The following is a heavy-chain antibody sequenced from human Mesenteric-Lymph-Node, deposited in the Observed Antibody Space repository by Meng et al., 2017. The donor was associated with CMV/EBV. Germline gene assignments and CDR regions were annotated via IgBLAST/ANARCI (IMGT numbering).Heavy chain of an antibody. Sequence: GSLRLSCAVYGGSFSGYYWSWIRQPPGKGLEWIGEINHSGSTNYNPSLKSRVTISVDTSKNQFSLKLSSVTAADTAVYYCARDSGGSYLIDYWGQGTLVTVSS. D-gene: IGHD1-26*01. J-gene: IGHJ4*02. CDR2: INHSGST. CDR3: ARDSGGSYLIDY. V-gene: IGHV4-34*01. CDR1: GGSFSGYY.